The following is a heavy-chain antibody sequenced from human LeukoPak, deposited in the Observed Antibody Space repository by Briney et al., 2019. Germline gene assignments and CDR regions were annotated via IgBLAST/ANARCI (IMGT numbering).Heavy chain of an antibody. J-gene: IGHJ5*01. CDR2: ISKDGNTA. CDR1: GFTFDDYA. Sequence: PGGSLRLSFAASGFTFDDYAMHWVRQAPGKGLEWVSLISKDGNTAHYADSVRGRFTVSRDGGRKSLYLQMNSLKPEDTAFYYCAWGERSGSFYNWFDSWGQGTLVTVSS. D-gene: IGHD1-26*01. CDR3: AWGERSGSFYNWFDS. V-gene: IGHV3-43*02.